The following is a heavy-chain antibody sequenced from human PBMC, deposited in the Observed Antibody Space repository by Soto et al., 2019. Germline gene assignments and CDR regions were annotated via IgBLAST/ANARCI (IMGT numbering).Heavy chain of an antibody. D-gene: IGHD3-3*01. Sequence: QRLYCAASVFSFSSYLMNWVRQAPGKGLEWVANIKQDGSQKYYVDSVKGRFTISRDNAKNSLYLQMNSLRAEDTAIYYCARSNYDLWSAGSLDIWGEAIILTV. CDR1: VFSFSSYL. CDR3: ARSNYDLWSAGSLDI. V-gene: IGHV3-7*03. J-gene: IGHJ3*02. CDR2: IKQDGSQK.